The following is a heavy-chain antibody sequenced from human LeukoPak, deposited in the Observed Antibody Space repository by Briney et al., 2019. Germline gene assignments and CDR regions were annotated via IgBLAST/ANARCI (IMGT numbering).Heavy chain of an antibody. Sequence: GESLKISCKGSGYSFTSYWIGWVRQMPGKGLEWMGIIYPGDSDTRYSPSFQGQVTISADKSISTAYLQWSSLKASDTAMYYCASSTYYYDSSGYSTYYYYGMDVWGQGTTVTVSS. CDR1: GYSFTSYW. D-gene: IGHD3-22*01. J-gene: IGHJ6*02. CDR3: ASSTYYYDSSGYSTYYYYGMDV. CDR2: IYPGDSDT. V-gene: IGHV5-51*01.